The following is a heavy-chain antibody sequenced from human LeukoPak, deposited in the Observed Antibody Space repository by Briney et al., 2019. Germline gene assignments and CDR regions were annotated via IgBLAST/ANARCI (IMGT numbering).Heavy chain of an antibody. CDR1: GYSISSGYY. V-gene: IGHV4-38-2*02. Sequence: SETLSLTCTVSGYSISSGYYWGWIRQPPGKGLEWIGSIYHSGRTYYNPSLKSRVTISVDTSKNQFSLKLSSVTAADTAVYYCARARQQKVREAFDIWGQGTMVTVSS. D-gene: IGHD3-10*01. CDR2: IYHSGRT. CDR3: ARARQQKVREAFDI. J-gene: IGHJ3*02.